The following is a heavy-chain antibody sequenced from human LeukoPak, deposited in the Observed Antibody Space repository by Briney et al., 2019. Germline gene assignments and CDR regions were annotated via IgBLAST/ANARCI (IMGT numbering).Heavy chain of an antibody. CDR3: ARDPYSSSWSYGMDV. CDR2: IKQDGSET. CDR1: GFTFSNYW. J-gene: IGHJ6*02. Sequence: GGSLRLSCTATGFTFSNYWMSWVRQTPEKGLEWVANIKQDGSETVYVDSVKGRFTISRDNAQSSLYLQMNSLRAEDTAVYYCARDPYSSSWSYGMDVWGQGTAVTVSS. V-gene: IGHV3-7*05. D-gene: IGHD6-13*01.